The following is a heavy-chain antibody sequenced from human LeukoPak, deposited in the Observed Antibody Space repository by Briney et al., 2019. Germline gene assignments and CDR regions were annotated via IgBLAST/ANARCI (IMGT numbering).Heavy chain of an antibody. V-gene: IGHV1-69*06. J-gene: IGHJ6*04. CDR2: IIPIFNTP. D-gene: IGHD2-15*01. CDR1: GGTFSSYT. Sequence: RASVKVSCKASGGTFSSYTINWVRQAPGQGLEWMGGIIPIFNTPNYAQKFQGRVTITADKSTSTAYMELSSLRSEDTAVYYCARVKGAYCSGGSCYSLDVWGKGTTVTISS. CDR3: ARVKGAYCSGGSCYSLDV.